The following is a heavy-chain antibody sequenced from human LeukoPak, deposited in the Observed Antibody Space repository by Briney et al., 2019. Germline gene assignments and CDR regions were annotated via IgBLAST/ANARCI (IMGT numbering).Heavy chain of an antibody. CDR1: GFTFSSYG. J-gene: IGHJ4*02. D-gene: IGHD3-10*01. Sequence: GGSLRLSCAASGFTFSSYGMSWVRQAPGKGLEWVSAISGSGGSTYYADSAKGRFTISRDNSKNTLYLQMNGLRAEDTAVYYCAKDLRYYYGSGFDYWGQGTLVTVSS. V-gene: IGHV3-23*01. CDR3: AKDLRYYYGSGFDY. CDR2: ISGSGGST.